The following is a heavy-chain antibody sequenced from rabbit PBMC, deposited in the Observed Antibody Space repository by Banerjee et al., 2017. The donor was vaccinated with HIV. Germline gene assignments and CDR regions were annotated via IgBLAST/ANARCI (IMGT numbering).Heavy chain of an antibody. Sequence: QEQLEESGGGLVQPGASLTLTCTASGLDFSSSYWICWVRQAPGKGLEWIACIDVSSSGSTYYASWAKGRFTISRTSWTTVTLQMTSLTAADTASYFCARDLAGVIGWNFNLWGPGTLVTVS. CDR1: GLDFSSSYW. V-gene: IGHV1S45*01. CDR3: ARDLAGVIGWNFNL. J-gene: IGHJ4*01. CDR2: IDVSSSGST. D-gene: IGHD4-1*01.